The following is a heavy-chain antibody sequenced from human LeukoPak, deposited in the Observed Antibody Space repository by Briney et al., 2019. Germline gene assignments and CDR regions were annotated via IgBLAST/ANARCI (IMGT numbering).Heavy chain of an antibody. CDR2: ICLGNSDT. CDR1: GYTFTSYW. Sequence: PGQTLKLSCKGSGYTFTSYWIGWVRQMPGTGLEWMRIICLGNSDTKSSPSFQGQVTISADKSISTAYLQWSSLKASDTAMYYCARRSSSWDRYDNWGQGTLVTASS. V-gene: IGHV5-51*03. D-gene: IGHD6-13*01. CDR3: ARRSSSWDRYDN. J-gene: IGHJ4*02.